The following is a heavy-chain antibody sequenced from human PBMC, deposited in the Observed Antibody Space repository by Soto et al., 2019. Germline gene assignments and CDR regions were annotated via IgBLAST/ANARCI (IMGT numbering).Heavy chain of an antibody. Sequence: QVKLQESGPGLVKPSETLSLTCAVSGGSFGNYLLNWIRQSPEKGLEWIGFITPGGHTHYNPSLKSPVTISVDTSKKQFSLRMTSVTTADTAVYYCARDGGVEGVSTWFDPWGQGTLVTVSS. CDR1: GGSFGNYL. J-gene: IGHJ5*02. CDR2: ITPGGHT. V-gene: IGHV4-59*01. D-gene: IGHD3-10*01. CDR3: ARDGGVEGVSTWFDP.